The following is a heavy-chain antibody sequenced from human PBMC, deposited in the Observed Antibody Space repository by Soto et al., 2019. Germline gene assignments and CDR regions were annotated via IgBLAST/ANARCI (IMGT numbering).Heavy chain of an antibody. CDR1: GYTFTSYG. CDR3: ARGGYFDSSGYLGY. Sequence: QVQLVQSGAEVKKPGASVRVSCKASGYTFTSYGMNWVRQAPGRRLEWMGWINPGNGKTKYSQKVQGRLIITRDTSARTAYMQLSSLTSEDTAIYYCARGGYFDSSGYLGYWGQGTLVTVSS. J-gene: IGHJ4*02. V-gene: IGHV1-3*01. CDR2: INPGNGKT. D-gene: IGHD3-22*01.